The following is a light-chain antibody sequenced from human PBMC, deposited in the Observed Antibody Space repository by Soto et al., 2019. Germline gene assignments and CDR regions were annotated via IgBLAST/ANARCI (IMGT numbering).Light chain of an antibody. CDR3: GPDHGRGSNFVQKV. Sequence: QAVVTQPPSASASLGASVTLTCTLSSGYSNYKVDWYQQRPGKGPRFVMRVGTGGIVGSKGDGIPDRFSVLGSGLNRYLTIKNIQEEDESDYHCGPDHGRGSNFVQKVFGGGTKLTVL. J-gene: IGLJ2*01. V-gene: IGLV9-49*01. CDR1: SGYSNYK. CDR2: VGTGGIVG.